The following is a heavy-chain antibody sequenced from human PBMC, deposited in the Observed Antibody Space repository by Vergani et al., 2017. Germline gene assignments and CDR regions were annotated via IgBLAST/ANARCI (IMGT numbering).Heavy chain of an antibody. CDR2: ISGSGGST. D-gene: IGHD2-2*01. V-gene: IGHV3-23*01. Sequence: EVQLLQSGGGVIQPGGSVRLSCAASGFTFSACPMTWVRQAPGKGLEWVSAISGSGGSTYYANSVKGRFTISRDNSKNTLYLQMNSLRADDTAVYYCAKGVYCSSTSCYEGRGYYYGMGVWGQGTTVTFSS. CDR1: GFTFSACP. J-gene: IGHJ6*02. CDR3: AKGVYCSSTSCYEGRGYYYGMGV.